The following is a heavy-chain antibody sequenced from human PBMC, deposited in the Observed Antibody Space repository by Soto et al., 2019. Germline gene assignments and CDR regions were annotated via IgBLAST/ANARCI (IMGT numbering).Heavy chain of an antibody. Sequence: QVQLVQSGAEVKNPGASVKVSCKASGYTFTRYGIGWARQAPGQGLEWMGWIKTYNGNTNYAKNVQGRVTLTTDTSTSTAYMQLRSLRSNDTAIYYCAMVDVYVTPSPQDVWGQGTTVIVSS. CDR1: GYTFTRYG. CDR2: IKTYNGNT. D-gene: IGHD3-16*01. J-gene: IGHJ6*02. V-gene: IGHV1-18*01. CDR3: AMVDVYVTPSPQDV.